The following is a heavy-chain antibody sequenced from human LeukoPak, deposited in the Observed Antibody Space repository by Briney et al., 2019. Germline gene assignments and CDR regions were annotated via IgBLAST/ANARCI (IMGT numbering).Heavy chain of an antibody. CDR2: IYYSGST. D-gene: IGHD5-12*01. V-gene: IGHV4-39*07. CDR3: ARGGGEVATIKD. Sequence: PSETLSLTCTVSGGSISSSSYYWGWIRQPPGKGLEWIGSIYYSGSTYYNPSLKSRVTISADTSKNQFSLKLSSVTAADTAVYYCARGGGEVATIKDWGQGTLVTVSS. J-gene: IGHJ4*02. CDR1: GGSISSSSYY.